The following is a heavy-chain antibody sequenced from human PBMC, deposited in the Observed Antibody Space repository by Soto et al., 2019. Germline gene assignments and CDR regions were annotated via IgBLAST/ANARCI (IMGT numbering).Heavy chain of an antibody. CDR3: ARGIWSSRQVSYHLDN. D-gene: IGHD3-3*01. J-gene: IGHJ4*02. V-gene: IGHV1-3*01. CDR1: GYTFTNYA. CDR2: INAGNDDR. Sequence: QVQLVQSGAEVRKPGASVKVSCKASGYTFTNYAIHWVRQAPGQSLECMGWINAGNDDRRYSQNFRNRVSITRDASNSSAYMELRSLGTEDTALYYWARGIWSSRQVSYHLDNWGQGTLVTVSS.